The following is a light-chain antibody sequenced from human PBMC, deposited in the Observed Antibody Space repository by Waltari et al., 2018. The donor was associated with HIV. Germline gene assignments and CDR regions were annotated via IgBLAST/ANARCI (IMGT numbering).Light chain of an antibody. Sequence: QSVLTQPPSSSGTTGKRLTISCSGRRSNVGSTTVTWYQPLPGAAPKLLILNTDELPSVVPDRFSGAKSGTSASLAISGLQSEDEADYYCAVWDDSLNAYVFGTGTTVTVL. CDR3: AVWDDSLNAYV. CDR1: RSNVGSTT. J-gene: IGLJ1*01. CDR2: NTD. V-gene: IGLV1-44*01.